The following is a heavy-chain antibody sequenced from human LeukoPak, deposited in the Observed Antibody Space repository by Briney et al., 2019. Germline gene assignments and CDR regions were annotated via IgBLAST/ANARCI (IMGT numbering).Heavy chain of an antibody. Sequence: GGSLRLSCEVSGFTFGNYAMSWVRQAPGKGLEWISGISGSGHYTYTADSLKGRFTISRDNSKNTLYLQMNSLRAEDTALYYCAKDGSWGDYYFYFYTDVWGKGTTVTVSS. J-gene: IGHJ6*03. V-gene: IGHV3-23*01. CDR2: ISGSGHYT. CDR1: GFTFGNYA. D-gene: IGHD3-16*01. CDR3: AKDGSWGDYYFYFYTDV.